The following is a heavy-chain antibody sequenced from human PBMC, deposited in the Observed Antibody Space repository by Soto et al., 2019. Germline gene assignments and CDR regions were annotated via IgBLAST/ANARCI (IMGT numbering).Heavy chain of an antibody. Sequence: EVQLVETGGGLIQPGGSLRLSCAASGFTVSSNYMSWVRQAPGKGLEWVSVIYSGGSTYYADSVKGRFTISRDNSKNTLYLQMNSLRAEYTAVYYCARDLKQQLVPLGYWGQGTLVTVSS. CDR2: IYSGGST. V-gene: IGHV3-53*02. D-gene: IGHD6-13*01. CDR3: ARDLKQQLVPLGY. CDR1: GFTVSSNY. J-gene: IGHJ4*02.